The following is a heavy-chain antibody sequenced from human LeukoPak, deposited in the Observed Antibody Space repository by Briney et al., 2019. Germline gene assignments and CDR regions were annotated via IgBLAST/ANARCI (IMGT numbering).Heavy chain of an antibody. Sequence: ASVKVSCKASGNTFTTYDINWVRQATGQGLEWMGWMNPNSANTGYARKFQGRVTMTRNTSITTAYMELGSLRSEDTAVYYCTRPEYSSGWYLGYWGQGTLVTVSS. CDR3: TRPEYSSGWYLGY. CDR1: GNTFTTYD. J-gene: IGHJ4*02. D-gene: IGHD6-19*01. CDR2: MNPNSANT. V-gene: IGHV1-8*01.